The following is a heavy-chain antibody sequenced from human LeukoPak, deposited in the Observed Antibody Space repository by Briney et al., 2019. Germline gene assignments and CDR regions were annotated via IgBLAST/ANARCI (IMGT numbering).Heavy chain of an antibody. V-gene: IGHV3-53*01. Sequence: GGSLRLSCAASGFTVSSNYMSWVRQAPGKGLEWVSVIYSGGSTYYADSVKGRFTISRDNSKNTLYLRMNSLRAEDTAVYYCSRDGFSRCYPYDAFEIWGQGTMVTVSS. D-gene: IGHD2-2*01. CDR2: IYSGGST. CDR1: GFTVSSNY. J-gene: IGHJ3*02. CDR3: SRDGFSRCYPYDAFEI.